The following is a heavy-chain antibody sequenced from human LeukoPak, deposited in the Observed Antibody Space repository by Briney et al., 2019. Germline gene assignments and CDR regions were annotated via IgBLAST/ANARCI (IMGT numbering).Heavy chain of an antibody. CDR2: INHSGST. Sequence: PSQTLSLTCAVSGGSISSGGYYWSWIRQPPGKGLEWIGEINHSGSTNYNPSLKSRVTISVDTSKNQFSLKLSSVTAADTAVYYCARGSMRYCSSTSCYYYYGMDVWGQGTTVTVSS. D-gene: IGHD2-2*01. J-gene: IGHJ6*02. CDR1: GGSISSGGYY. CDR3: ARGSMRYCSSTSCYYYYGMDV. V-gene: IGHV4-30-2*01.